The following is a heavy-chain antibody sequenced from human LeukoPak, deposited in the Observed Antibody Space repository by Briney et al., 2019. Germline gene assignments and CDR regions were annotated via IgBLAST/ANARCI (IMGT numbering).Heavy chain of an antibody. CDR2: IYSGGST. CDR1: GFTASSNY. V-gene: IGHV3-66*01. J-gene: IGHJ4*02. CDR3: ARSRYSTSSGGFDY. D-gene: IGHD6-6*01. Sequence: GGSLRLSCAASGFTASSNYMSWVRQAPGKGLEWVSVIYSGGSTYYADSVKGRFTISRDNSKNKLYLQMNSLRAEDTAVYYCARSRYSTSSGGFDYWGQGILVTVSS.